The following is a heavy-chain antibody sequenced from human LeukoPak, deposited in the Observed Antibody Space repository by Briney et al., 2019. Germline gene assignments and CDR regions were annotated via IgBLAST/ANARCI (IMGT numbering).Heavy chain of an antibody. D-gene: IGHD1-26*01. CDR1: GYTFTGYY. J-gene: IGHJ6*03. V-gene: IGHV1-2*02. CDR3: ARVIVGATYYYYYYMDV. CDR2: INPNSGGT. Sequence: ASVKVSCKASGYTFTGYYMHWVRQASGQGLEWMGRINPNSGGTNYAQKLQGRVTMTTDTSTSTAYMELRSLRSDDTAVYYCARVIVGATYYYYYYMDVWGKGTTVTVSS.